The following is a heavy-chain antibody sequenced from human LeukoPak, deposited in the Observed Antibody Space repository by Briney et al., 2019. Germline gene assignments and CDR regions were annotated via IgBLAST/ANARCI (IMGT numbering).Heavy chain of an antibody. Sequence: GSLRLSCAASGFTFSSYAMSWVRQAPGKGLEWVSAISGSGGSTYYADSVKGRFTISRDNSKNTLYLQMNSLRAEDTAVYYCARVSTYYDILTGYRSYGMDVWGQGTTVTVSS. CDR3: ARVSTYYDILTGYRSYGMDV. J-gene: IGHJ6*02. CDR1: GFTFSSYA. D-gene: IGHD3-9*01. V-gene: IGHV3-23*01. CDR2: ISGSGGST.